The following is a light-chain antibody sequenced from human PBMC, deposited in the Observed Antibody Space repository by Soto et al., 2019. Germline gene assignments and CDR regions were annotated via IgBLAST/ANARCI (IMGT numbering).Light chain of an antibody. Sequence: QSALTQPASVSGSPGQSITISCTGTSRDVGGYNYVSWYQQHPGKAPKLMIYEVSNRPSGISNRFSGSKSGNTASLTISGLQAEDEADYYCSSYTSRITVVFGGGTKLTVL. CDR3: SSYTSRITVV. CDR2: EVS. V-gene: IGLV2-14*01. J-gene: IGLJ2*01. CDR1: SRDVGGYNY.